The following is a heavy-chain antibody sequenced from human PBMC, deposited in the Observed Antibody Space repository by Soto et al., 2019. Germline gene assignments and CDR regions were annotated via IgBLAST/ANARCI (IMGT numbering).Heavy chain of an antibody. Sequence: EVQLVESGGGLIQPGGSLRLSCAASGFNFIRKYMLWVRQAPGKGLEWVSILYSGDTTYYADSVKGRFTISRDTSENTLYLQMHGLRAEDTAVYYCARGLYDSGSFYFDFWGQGPLVTVSS. V-gene: IGHV3-53*01. CDR2: LYSGDTT. J-gene: IGHJ4*02. CDR3: ARGLYDSGSFYFDF. CDR1: GFNFIRKY. D-gene: IGHD3-10*01.